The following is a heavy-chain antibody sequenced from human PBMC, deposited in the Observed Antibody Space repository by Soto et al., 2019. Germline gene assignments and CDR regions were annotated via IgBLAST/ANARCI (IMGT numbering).Heavy chain of an antibody. Sequence: GGSLRLSCAASGFNFSSYVMHWVRQAQGKGLEWVAVIWYDGGNKYYADSVKGRFTISRDNSKNTLYLQMNSLRAEDTAVYYCARDGQWLPRDGLRSSYYFDYWGQGTLVTVSS. J-gene: IGHJ4*02. V-gene: IGHV3-33*01. CDR3: ARDGQWLPRDGLRSSYYFDY. D-gene: IGHD6-19*01. CDR2: IWYDGGNK. CDR1: GFNFSSYV.